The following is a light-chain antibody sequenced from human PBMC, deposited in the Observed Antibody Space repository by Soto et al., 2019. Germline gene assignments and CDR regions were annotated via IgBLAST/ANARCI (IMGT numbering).Light chain of an antibody. Sequence: QSVLTQPPSVSGAPGERVTISCTGSSSNIGAGYYVDWYQHLPGIAPKLLIFGDSSRPSGVPERFSGSKSVNSASLAITGLQDQDEGTYYCQSDDTCLREGVFGGGTKATVL. CDR1: SSNIGAGYY. V-gene: IGLV1-40*01. CDR3: QSDDTCLREGV. CDR2: GDS. J-gene: IGLJ3*02.